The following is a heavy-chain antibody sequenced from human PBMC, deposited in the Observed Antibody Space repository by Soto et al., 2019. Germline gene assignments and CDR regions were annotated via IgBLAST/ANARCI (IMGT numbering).Heavy chain of an antibody. D-gene: IGHD3-16*02. CDR2: ISTNSGHT. CDR1: GYTFTNYG. V-gene: IGHV1-18*04. J-gene: IGHJ5*02. CDR3: AREEYRQVDH. Sequence: QVTLVQSGTEVKKPGASVKVSCKASGYTFTNYGITWVRQAPGQGLEWMGWISTNSGHTDYAQKFRGRVTMTTDRSTTTDYMDLRSLKSDETAVYYCAREEYRQVDHWGQGTLVTVST.